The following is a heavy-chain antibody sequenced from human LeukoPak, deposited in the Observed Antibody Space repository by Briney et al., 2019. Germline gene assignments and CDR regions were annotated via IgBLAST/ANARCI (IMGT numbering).Heavy chain of an antibody. D-gene: IGHD6-19*01. CDR1: GGSISSYF. CDR3: ARIKSSGWGAGMDV. Sequence: SETLSLTCTVSGGSISSYFWSWIRQPAGKGLEWIGRIYTSGSTKYNPSLKSRVTMSVDTSKNQFSLKLSSVTAADTAVYYCARIKSSGWGAGMDVWGKGTTVTISS. V-gene: IGHV4-4*07. CDR2: IYTSGST. J-gene: IGHJ6*03.